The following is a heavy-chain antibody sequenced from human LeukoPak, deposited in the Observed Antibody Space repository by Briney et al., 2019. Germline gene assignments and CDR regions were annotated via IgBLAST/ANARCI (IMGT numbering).Heavy chain of an antibody. J-gene: IGHJ3*02. D-gene: IGHD3-22*01. Sequence: SETLSLTCTVSGGSISSGDYYWSWIRQPPGKGLVWIGYIYYSGSTYYNPSLKSRVTISVDTSKNQFSLKLSSVTAADTAVYYCARAPAPPLIVVVRRNLVSYAFDIWGQGTMVTVSS. CDR2: IYYSGST. V-gene: IGHV4-30-4*08. CDR1: GGSISSGDYY. CDR3: ARAPAPPLIVVVRRNLVSYAFDI.